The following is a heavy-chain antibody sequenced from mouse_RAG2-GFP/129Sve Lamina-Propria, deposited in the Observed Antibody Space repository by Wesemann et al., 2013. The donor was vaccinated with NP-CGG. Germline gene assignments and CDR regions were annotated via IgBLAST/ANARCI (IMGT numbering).Heavy chain of an antibody. CDR2: ISGGGGNT. CDR3: AIDSSGYVAY. Sequence: EMVLVESGGGLVKPGGSLKLSCAASGFTFSSYTMSWVRQTPEKRLEWVATISGGGGNTYYPDSVKGRFTISRDNAKNTLYLQMSSLRSEDTALYYCAIDSSGYVAYWGQGTLVTVSA. J-gene: IGHJ3*01. V-gene: IGHV5-9*01. D-gene: IGHD3-2*02. CDR1: GFTFSSYT.